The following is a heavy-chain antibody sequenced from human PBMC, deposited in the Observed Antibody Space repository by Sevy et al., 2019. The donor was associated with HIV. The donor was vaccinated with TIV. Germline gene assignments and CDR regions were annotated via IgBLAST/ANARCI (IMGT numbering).Heavy chain of an antibody. CDR3: ARDGGYSVHGMDV. Sequence: GGSLRLSCAASGFTFRSYSINWVRQAPGKGLECVSFISSASTTVYYTDSVKGRFTISRDSAKNSVYLQMNSLRVEDTGVYYCARDGGYSVHGMDVWGQGTTVTVSS. D-gene: IGHD2-21*01. J-gene: IGHJ6*02. V-gene: IGHV3-48*01. CDR1: GFTFRSYS. CDR2: ISSASTTV.